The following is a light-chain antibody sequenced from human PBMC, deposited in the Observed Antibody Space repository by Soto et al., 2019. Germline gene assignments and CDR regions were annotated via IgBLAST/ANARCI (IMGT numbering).Light chain of an antibody. Sequence: EIVLTQSPGTLSLSPGERATLSCRASQSVSSSYLAWYQQKPGQAPRLLIYGASSRATGIPARFSGSGSGTDFTLTITRLEPEDFAVYYCQQYQSLTFGGGTKVDIK. CDR3: QQYQSLT. CDR2: GAS. CDR1: QSVSSSY. J-gene: IGKJ4*01. V-gene: IGKV3-20*01.